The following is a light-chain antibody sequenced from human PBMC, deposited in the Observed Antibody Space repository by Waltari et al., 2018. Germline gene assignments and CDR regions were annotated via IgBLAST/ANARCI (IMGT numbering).Light chain of an antibody. Sequence: DIQMTQSPSSLSASVGDRVTIPCRASQSISSYLNWYQQKPGKAPKILIYAASSLQSGVPSRFSGSGSGTDFTLTISSLQPEDFATYYCQQSYSTPLYTFGQGTKLEIK. V-gene: IGKV1-39*01. J-gene: IGKJ2*01. CDR2: AAS. CDR3: QQSYSTPLYT. CDR1: QSISSY.